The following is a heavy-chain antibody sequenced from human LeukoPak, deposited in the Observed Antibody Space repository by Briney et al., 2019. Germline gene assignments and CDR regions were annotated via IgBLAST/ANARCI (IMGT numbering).Heavy chain of an antibody. Sequence: PSETLSLTCAVYGGSFSDYYWSWIRQPPGKGLEWIGYIYYSGSTNFNPSLKSRVTISVDTSKNQFSLKLSSVTAADTAVYYCARLTTVIQISRYFDLWGRGTLVTVSS. CDR1: GGSFSDYY. J-gene: IGHJ2*01. V-gene: IGHV4-59*01. D-gene: IGHD4-17*01. CDR3: ARLTTVIQISRYFDL. CDR2: IYYSGST.